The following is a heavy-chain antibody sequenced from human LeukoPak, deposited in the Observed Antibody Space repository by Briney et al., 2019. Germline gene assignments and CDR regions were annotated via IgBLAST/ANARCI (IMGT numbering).Heavy chain of an antibody. CDR2: IKQDGSEK. D-gene: IGHD5-12*01. CDR1: GFTFSSYW. V-gene: IGHV3-7*01. Sequence: GGSLRLSCAASGFTFSSYWMSWVRQAPGKGLEWVANIKQDGSEKYYVDSVKGRFTISRDNAKNSLYLQMNSLRAEDTAVYYCARVGYIVATIGPKVTFFGYWGQGTLVTVSS. CDR3: ARVGYIVATIGPKVTFFGY. J-gene: IGHJ4*02.